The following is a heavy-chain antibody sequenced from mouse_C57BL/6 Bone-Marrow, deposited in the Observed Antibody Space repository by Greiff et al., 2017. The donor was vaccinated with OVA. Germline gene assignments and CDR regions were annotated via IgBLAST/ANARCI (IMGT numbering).Heavy chain of an antibody. CDR1: GYTFTSYW. D-gene: IGHD1-1*01. V-gene: IGHV1-64*01. CDR2: IHPNSGST. CDR3: ASAHYYGSGDY. J-gene: IGHJ4*01. Sequence: QVQLQQPGAELVKPGASVKLSCKASGYTFTSYWMHWVKQRPGQGLEWIGMIHPNSGSTNYNAKFKSKATLTVDKSSSTAYMQLSSLTSEDSAVYYCASAHYYGSGDYWGQGTSVTVSS.